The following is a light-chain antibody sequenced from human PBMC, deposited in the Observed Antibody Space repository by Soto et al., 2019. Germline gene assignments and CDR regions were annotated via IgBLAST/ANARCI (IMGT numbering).Light chain of an antibody. Sequence: DIQMTQSPSTLSASVGDGVTITCRASQSISVWLAWYQQRPGKAPKLLIYDASSLETGVPSRFSGSGSGTDFTLTIRSLQPDDSATYYCQQADSSSPTFGEGTKLEIK. CDR2: DAS. V-gene: IGKV1-5*01. CDR1: QSISVW. CDR3: QQADSSSPT. J-gene: IGKJ2*01.